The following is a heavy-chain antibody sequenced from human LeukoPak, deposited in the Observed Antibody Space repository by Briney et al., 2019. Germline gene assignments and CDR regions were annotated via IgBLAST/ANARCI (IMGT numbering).Heavy chain of an antibody. CDR2: IYYSGST. D-gene: IGHD6-19*01. CDR1: GGSIISYY. Sequence: SEALSLTCTVTGGSIISYYWSWLRQPPGKGLAGIGYIYYSGSTNYNPSLKSRVTISVDTSKNQFSLKLSSVTAADTAVYYCARVTAVYYGMDVWGQGTTVTVSS. J-gene: IGHJ6*02. CDR3: ARVTAVYYGMDV. V-gene: IGHV4-59*01.